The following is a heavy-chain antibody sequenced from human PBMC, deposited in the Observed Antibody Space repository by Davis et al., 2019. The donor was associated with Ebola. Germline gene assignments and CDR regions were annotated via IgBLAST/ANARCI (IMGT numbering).Heavy chain of an antibody. V-gene: IGHV1-18*04. CDR2: INPHNGNT. CDR1: GYTFTNYG. D-gene: IGHD1-14*01. J-gene: IGHJ5*02. Sequence: AASVKVSCKASGYTFTNYGITWVRQAPGQGLEWMGWINPHNGNTNYAQNVQGRVIMTSDTATTTAYMEVGSLRSDGTAVSYCARAQFPTNRYPWGQGTL. CDR3: ARAQFPTNRYP.